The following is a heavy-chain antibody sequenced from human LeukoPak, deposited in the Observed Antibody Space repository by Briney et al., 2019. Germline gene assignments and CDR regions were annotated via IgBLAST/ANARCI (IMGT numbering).Heavy chain of an antibody. Sequence: GESLKISCKGSGYSFTSYWIGWVRQMPGKGLEWMGIIYPGDSDTRYSPSFQGQVTISADKSISTAYLQWSSLKASDTAMYYCARRIEGGYCSSTSCYANWFDPWGQGTLVTVSS. D-gene: IGHD2-2*01. CDR3: ARRIEGGYCSSTSCYANWFDP. CDR1: GYSFTSYW. CDR2: IYPGDSDT. V-gene: IGHV5-51*01. J-gene: IGHJ5*02.